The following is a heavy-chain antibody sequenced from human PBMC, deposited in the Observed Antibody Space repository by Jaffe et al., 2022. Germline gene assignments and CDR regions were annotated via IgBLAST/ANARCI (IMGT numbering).Heavy chain of an antibody. CDR1: GFTFSDYY. CDR2: ISSSGSTI. V-gene: IGHV3-11*01. CDR3: ARDHSGHSGYEPKFNPEMDV. J-gene: IGHJ6*04. D-gene: IGHD5-12*01. Sequence: QVQLVESGGGLVKPGGSLRLSCAASGFTFSDYYMSWIRQAPGKGLEWVSYISSSGSTIYYADSVKGRFTISRDNAKNSLYLQMNSLRAEDTAVYYCARDHSGHSGYEPKFNPEMDVWGKGTTVTVSS.